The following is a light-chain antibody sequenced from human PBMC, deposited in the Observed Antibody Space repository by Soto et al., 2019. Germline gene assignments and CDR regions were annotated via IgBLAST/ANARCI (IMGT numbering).Light chain of an antibody. CDR1: SSDVGDYNY. J-gene: IGLJ3*02. Sequence: QSVLTQPPSASGSPGQSVTISCTGTSSDVGDYNYVSWYQQHPGKAPKHMIYEVSKRPSGVPDRFSGSKSGNTASLTVSGLQAEDEADYYCSSYAGSNNWVFGGGTKVTVL. CDR2: EVS. V-gene: IGLV2-8*01. CDR3: SSYAGSNNWV.